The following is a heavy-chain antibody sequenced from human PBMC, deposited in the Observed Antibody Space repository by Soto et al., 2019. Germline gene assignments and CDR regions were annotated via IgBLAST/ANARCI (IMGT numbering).Heavy chain of an antibody. J-gene: IGHJ4*02. V-gene: IGHV3-7*03. D-gene: IGHD6-13*01. Sequence: EVQLVESGGGLVQPGGSLRLSCAASGFTFSSDWMSWVRQAPGKGLEWVANIKQDGSEKYYVDSVKGRFTISRDNAKNSLYLQMNSLRAEDTAVYYCARQGIAADPSYFDYWGQGTLVTVSS. CDR1: GFTFSSDW. CDR3: ARQGIAADPSYFDY. CDR2: IKQDGSEK.